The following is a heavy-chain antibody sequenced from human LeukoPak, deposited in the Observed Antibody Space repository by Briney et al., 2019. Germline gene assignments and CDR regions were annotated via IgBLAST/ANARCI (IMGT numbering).Heavy chain of an antibody. Sequence: PPETLSLTCTVSGGSISSYYWSWIRQPPGKGLEWIGYIYYSGSTNYNPSLKSRVTISVDTSKNQFSLKLSSVTAADTAVYYCARDGYSYGWDFDYWGQGTLVTVSS. V-gene: IGHV4-59*01. J-gene: IGHJ4*02. CDR2: IYYSGST. D-gene: IGHD5-18*01. CDR1: GGSISSYY. CDR3: ARDGYSYGWDFDY.